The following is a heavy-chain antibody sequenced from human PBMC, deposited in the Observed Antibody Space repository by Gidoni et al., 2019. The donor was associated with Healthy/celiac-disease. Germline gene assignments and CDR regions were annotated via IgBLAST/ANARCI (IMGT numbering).Heavy chain of an antibody. Sequence: QVQLQQWGAGLLKPSETLSLTCAVYGGSFSGYYWSWIRQPPGKGLEWIGEINHSGSTNYNPSLKSRVTISVDTSKNQFSLKLSSVTAADTAVYYCARTSHNYSIDYWGQGTLVTVSS. CDR3: ARTSHNYSIDY. V-gene: IGHV4-34*01. CDR1: GGSFSGYY. CDR2: INHSGST. D-gene: IGHD4-4*01. J-gene: IGHJ4*02.